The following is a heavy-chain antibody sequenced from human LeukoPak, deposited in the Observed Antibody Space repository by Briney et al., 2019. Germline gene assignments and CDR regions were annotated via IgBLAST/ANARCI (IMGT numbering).Heavy chain of an antibody. V-gene: IGHV3-74*01. CDR1: RFSFSDYW. CDR3: ARAIVSGSGGVDY. Sequence: ASLRPSCVASRFSFSDYWRHWVRQDQGKRRVGGSRVTSDGRNPNYTDSVKGRFTISRDNAENMLYLQMNAVGAEDTAVYYCARAIVSGSGGVDYWGQGTLVTVSS. J-gene: IGHJ4*02. D-gene: IGHD3-10*01. CDR2: VTSDGRNP.